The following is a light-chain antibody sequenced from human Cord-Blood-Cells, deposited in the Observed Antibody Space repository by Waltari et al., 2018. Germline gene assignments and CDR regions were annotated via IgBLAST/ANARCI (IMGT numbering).Light chain of an antibody. CDR1: QSISSY. J-gene: IGKJ2*02. V-gene: IGKV1-39*01. Sequence: DLQQSHPPYSLSASVGDRVTITCRASQSISSYLNWYQQKPGKAPKLLIYAASSLQSGVPSRFSGSGSGTDFTLTISSLQPEDFATYYCQQSYSTPCTFGQGTKLEIK. CDR2: AAS. CDR3: QQSYSTPCT.